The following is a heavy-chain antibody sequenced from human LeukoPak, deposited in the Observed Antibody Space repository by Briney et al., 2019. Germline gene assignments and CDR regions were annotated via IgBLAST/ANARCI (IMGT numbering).Heavy chain of an antibody. D-gene: IGHD6-13*01. Sequence: SETLSLTCAVYGGSFSGYYWSWIRQPPGKGLEWIGEINHSGSTNYNPSLKSRVTISVDTSKNQFPLKLSSVTAADTAVYYCARLSGLFYSSRGWFDPWGQGTLVTVSS. CDR1: GGSFSGYY. CDR2: INHSGST. V-gene: IGHV4-34*01. J-gene: IGHJ5*02. CDR3: ARLSGLFYSSRGWFDP.